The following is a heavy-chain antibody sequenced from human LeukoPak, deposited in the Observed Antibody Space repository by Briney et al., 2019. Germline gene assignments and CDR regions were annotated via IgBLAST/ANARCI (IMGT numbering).Heavy chain of an antibody. CDR1: GYTFTGYY. CDR3: AREIGPRQLHLWGSAFDY. V-gene: IGHV1-2*02. D-gene: IGHD5-18*01. CDR2: INPNSGGT. Sequence: ASVKVSCKASGYTFTGYYMHWVRQAPGQGLEWMGWINPNSGGTNCAQKFQGRVTMTRDTSINTAYMELSSLRSEDTAMYYCAREIGPRQLHLWGSAFDYWGQGTLVTVSS. J-gene: IGHJ4*02.